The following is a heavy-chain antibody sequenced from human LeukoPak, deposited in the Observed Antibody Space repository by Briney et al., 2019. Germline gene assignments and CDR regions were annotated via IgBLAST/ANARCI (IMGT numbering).Heavy chain of an antibody. Sequence: GGSLRRYCAASGFTFSSYWMSWVRQAPGKGLEWVANIKQDGSEKYYVDSVKGRFTISRDNAKNSLYLQMNSLRAEDTAVYYCARVRYDSSGYYYLYYFDYWGQGTLVTVSS. CDR2: IKQDGSEK. CDR1: GFTFSSYW. V-gene: IGHV3-7*01. CDR3: ARVRYDSSGYYYLYYFDY. D-gene: IGHD3-22*01. J-gene: IGHJ4*02.